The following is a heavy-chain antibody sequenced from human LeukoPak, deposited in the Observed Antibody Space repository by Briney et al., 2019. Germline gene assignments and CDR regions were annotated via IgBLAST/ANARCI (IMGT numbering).Heavy chain of an antibody. CDR1: GFTFSSYG. D-gene: IGHD6-19*01. V-gene: IGHV3-30*18. CDR3: AKETVAVGGFVTIDY. J-gene: IGHJ4*02. Sequence: PGGSLRLSCAASGFTFSSYGMHWVRQAPGKGLEWVAIISFDGSIKYYADSVKGRFTISRDNSKSTLYLQMNSLRAEDTAEYYCAKETVAVGGFVTIDYWGQGTLVTVSS. CDR2: ISFDGSIK.